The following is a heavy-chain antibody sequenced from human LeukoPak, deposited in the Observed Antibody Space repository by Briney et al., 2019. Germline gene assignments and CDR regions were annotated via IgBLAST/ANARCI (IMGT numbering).Heavy chain of an antibody. CDR1: GLTFRNYD. J-gene: IGHJ3*01. CDR2: ISGGGVGT. D-gene: IGHD2-21*02. V-gene: IGHV3-23*01. Sequence: GGSLRLSCAASGLTFRNYDLTWVRQAPGRGLEWVSSISGGGVGTYYADSVKGRFTIYRDNYKNTLYLQMNSLRAGDTAVYYCAKDPIRDFVGAFDSWGQGTLVTVSS. CDR3: AKDPIRDFVGAFDS.